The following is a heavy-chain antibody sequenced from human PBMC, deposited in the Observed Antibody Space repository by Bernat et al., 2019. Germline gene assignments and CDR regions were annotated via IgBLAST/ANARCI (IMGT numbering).Heavy chain of an antibody. CDR2: ISGYSGNT. J-gene: IGHJ4*02. D-gene: IGHD3-10*01. V-gene: IGHV1-18*04. CDR3: ARARPNAFRELLTLTDCGY. Sequence: QVQLVQSGAEVKKPGASVKVSCKASGYTFTRYGISWVRQAPGQGLEWMRWISGYSGNTNYAQKLQGRVSMTTDTSTDTAYIEVRSLRSDDTAVYYCARARPNAFRELLTLTDCGYWGQGTLVTVSS. CDR1: GYTFTRYG.